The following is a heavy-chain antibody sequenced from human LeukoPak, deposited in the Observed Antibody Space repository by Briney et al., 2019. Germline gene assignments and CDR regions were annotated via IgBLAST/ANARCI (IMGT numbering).Heavy chain of an antibody. J-gene: IGHJ3*02. V-gene: IGHV3-21*01. D-gene: IGHD3-22*01. Sequence: GGSLRLSCAASGFTFSSYSMNWVRQAPGKGLEWVSSISSSSSYIYYADSVKGRFTISRDNAKNSLYLQMNSLRAEDTAVYYCARDLSIDSSGYYPAGNAFDIRGQGTMVTVSS. CDR1: GFTFSSYS. CDR3: ARDLSIDSSGYYPAGNAFDI. CDR2: ISSSSSYI.